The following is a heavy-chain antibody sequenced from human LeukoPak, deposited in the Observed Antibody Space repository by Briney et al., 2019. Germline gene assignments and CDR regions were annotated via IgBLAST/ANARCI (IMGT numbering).Heavy chain of an antibody. CDR3: ARGHVPGSTRHWDF. D-gene: IGHD3-10*01. Sequence: PGXSLRLSCEASGFTFSSHWMHWVRQVPGKGRVWVARIRGDENEIDYADSVKGRFTISRDNAKNTLYLQMNSLRVEDTAVYFCARGHVPGSTRHWDFWGQGTLVTVSS. CDR2: IRGDENEI. J-gene: IGHJ4*02. CDR1: GFTFSSHW. V-gene: IGHV3-74*01.